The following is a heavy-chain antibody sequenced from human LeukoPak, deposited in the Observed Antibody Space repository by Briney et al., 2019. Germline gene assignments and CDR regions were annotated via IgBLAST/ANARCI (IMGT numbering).Heavy chain of an antibody. CDR1: GFTFSNFA. D-gene: IGHD1-1*01. J-gene: IGHJ4*02. CDR2: VSYDGSYK. Sequence: GGSLRLSCAATGFTFSNFAMHWVRQAPGKGLEWVAVVSYDGSYKYYADSVKGRFIISRDNSKNTLYLQMNSLRAEDTAVYYCARAPGYGAAYYFDYWGQGTLVTVSS. CDR3: ARAPGYGAAYYFDY. V-gene: IGHV3-30*04.